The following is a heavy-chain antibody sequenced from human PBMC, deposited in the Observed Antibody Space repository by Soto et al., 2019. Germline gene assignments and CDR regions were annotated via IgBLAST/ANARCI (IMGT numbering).Heavy chain of an antibody. CDR3: ARGDNDYSSNGRDWFDP. V-gene: IGHV1-69*01. Sequence: GXPVKVTTKASGGPFSSYAIIWVRQAPGQGLEWMGGIIPIFGTANYAQKFQGRVTITADESTSTTYMELSSLRSEDTAVYYCARGDNDYSSNGRDWFDPWGQGTLVTVSS. J-gene: IGHJ5*02. D-gene: IGHD6-13*01. CDR2: IIPIFGTA. CDR1: GGPFSSYA.